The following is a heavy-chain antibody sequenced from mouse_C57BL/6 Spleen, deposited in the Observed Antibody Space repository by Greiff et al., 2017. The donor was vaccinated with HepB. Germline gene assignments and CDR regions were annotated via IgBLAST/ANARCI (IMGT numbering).Heavy chain of an antibody. D-gene: IGHD1-1*01. V-gene: IGHV1-69*01. CDR3: ARKDYYGSSRTDY. CDR1: GYTFTSYW. Sequence: VQLQQPGAELVMPGASVKLSCKASGYTFTSYWMHWVKQRPGQGLEWIGEIDPSDSYTNYNQKFKGKSTLTVDKSSSTAYMQLSSLTSEDSAVYYCARKDYYGSSRTDYWGQGTTLTVSS. CDR2: IDPSDSYT. J-gene: IGHJ2*01.